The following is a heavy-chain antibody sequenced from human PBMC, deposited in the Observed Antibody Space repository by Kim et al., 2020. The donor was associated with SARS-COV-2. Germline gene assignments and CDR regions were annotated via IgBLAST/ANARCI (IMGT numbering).Heavy chain of an antibody. Sequence: ASVKVSCKASGYTFTGYYMHWVRQAPGQGLEWMGWINPNSGGTNYAQKFQGRVTMTRDTSISTAYMELSRLRSDDTAVYYCARGGAEARPYYYYYMDVWGKGTTVTVSS. CDR3: ARGGAEARPYYYYYMDV. D-gene: IGHD6-13*01. CDR1: GYTFTGYY. CDR2: INPNSGGT. V-gene: IGHV1-2*02. J-gene: IGHJ6*03.